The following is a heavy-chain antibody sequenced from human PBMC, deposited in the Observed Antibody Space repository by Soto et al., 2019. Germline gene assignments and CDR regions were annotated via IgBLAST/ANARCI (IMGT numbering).Heavy chain of an antibody. Sequence: EVQLVESGGGLVQPGGSLRLSCAPSGLTFSPYSMNWVRQAPGKGLEWLSYITSSSSTIYYADSVKGRFTISRDNAKNSLYLQMNSLRAEDTAVYYWVRGGYNPGARYSHYGMDVWGQGTTVTVSS. CDR1: GLTFSPYS. CDR3: VRGGYNPGARYSHYGMDV. CDR2: ITSSSSTI. J-gene: IGHJ6*02. V-gene: IGHV3-48*01. D-gene: IGHD6-25*01.